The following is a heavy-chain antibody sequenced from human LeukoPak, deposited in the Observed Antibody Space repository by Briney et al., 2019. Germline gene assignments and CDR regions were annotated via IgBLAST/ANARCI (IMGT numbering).Heavy chain of an antibody. D-gene: IGHD6-13*01. J-gene: IGHJ4*02. CDR3: ARYRGAVAGYYFDY. Sequence: PGGSLRLSCAASGFTFSSYAMHWVRQAPGKGLEWVAVISYDGSNKYYADSVKGRFTISRDNSKNTLYLQMNSLRAEDTAVYYCARYRGAVAGYYFDYWGQGTLVTVSS. V-gene: IGHV3-30*04. CDR1: GFTFSSYA. CDR2: ISYDGSNK.